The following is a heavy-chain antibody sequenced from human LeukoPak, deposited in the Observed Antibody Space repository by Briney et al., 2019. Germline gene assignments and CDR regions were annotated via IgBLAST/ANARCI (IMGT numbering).Heavy chain of an antibody. CDR1: GYTFTSYG. J-gene: IGHJ4*02. CDR3: ATGAQTYYYDSSGYYNPFDY. CDR2: ISAYNGNT. D-gene: IGHD3-22*01. V-gene: IGHV1-18*01. Sequence: ASVKVSCKASGYTFTSYGISWVRQAPGQGLEWMGWISAYNGNTNYAQKLQGRVTMTTDTSTSTACMELRSLRSDDTAVYYCATGAQTYYYDSSGYYNPFDYWGQGTLVTVSS.